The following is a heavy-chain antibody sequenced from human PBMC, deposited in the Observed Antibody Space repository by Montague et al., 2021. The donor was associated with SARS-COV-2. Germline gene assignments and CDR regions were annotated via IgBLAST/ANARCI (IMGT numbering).Heavy chain of an antibody. CDR3: ARDPINRITIFGVVTRGWYFDL. CDR2: IYYSGST. D-gene: IGHD3-3*01. J-gene: IGHJ2*01. CDR1: GGSISSSSYY. V-gene: IGHV4-31*03. Sequence: TLSLTCTVSGGSISSSSYYWGWIRQHPGKGLEWIGFIYYSGSTYYNPSLKSRVTISVDTSKNQFSLKLSSVTAADTAVYYCARDPINRITIFGVVTRGWYFDLWGRGTLVTGSS.